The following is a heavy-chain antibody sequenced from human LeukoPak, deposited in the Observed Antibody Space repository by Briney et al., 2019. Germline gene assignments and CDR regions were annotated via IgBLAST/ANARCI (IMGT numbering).Heavy chain of an antibody. CDR2: IYYSGST. CDR3: AKGSDCSVTFCGPDY. V-gene: IGHV4-59*01. D-gene: IGHD2-15*01. J-gene: IGHJ4*02. Sequence: PSETLSLTCTVSGGSISSYYWSWIRQPPGKGLEWIGYIYYSGSTNYNPSLKSRVTISVDTSKNQFSLKLSSVTAADTAVYYCAKGSDCSVTFCGPDYWGQGTLVTVSS. CDR1: GGSISSYY.